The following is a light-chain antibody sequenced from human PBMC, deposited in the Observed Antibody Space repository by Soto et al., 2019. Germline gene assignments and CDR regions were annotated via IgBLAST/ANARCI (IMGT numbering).Light chain of an antibody. Sequence: EIVLTQSLDTLSLSPGESATLSCRASLNINTYLSWYQQKPGQVPRLLMFDASNRATGIPARFSGSGSGTDFTLTISSLEPEDFAVYYCQQRRDWPITFGGGTKVEIK. CDR1: LNINTY. CDR3: QQRRDWPIT. J-gene: IGKJ4*01. CDR2: DAS. V-gene: IGKV3-11*01.